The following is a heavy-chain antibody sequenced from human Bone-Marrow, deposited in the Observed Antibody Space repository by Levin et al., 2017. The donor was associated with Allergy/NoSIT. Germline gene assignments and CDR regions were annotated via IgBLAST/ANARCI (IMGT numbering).Heavy chain of an antibody. J-gene: IGHJ4*02. CDR1: GYSFFSYA. V-gene: IGHV1-3*01. CDR2: INGDSGTT. CDR3: ASAKTTAVVGREFEN. D-gene: IGHD6-19*01. Sequence: ASVKVSCKASGYSFFSYAMHWVRQAPGQSLEWMGWINGDSGTTTYSPKFQDRVTITSDTSATTTYMELSSLTSGDTAVYYCASAKTTAVVGREFENWGQGTLVTVSS.